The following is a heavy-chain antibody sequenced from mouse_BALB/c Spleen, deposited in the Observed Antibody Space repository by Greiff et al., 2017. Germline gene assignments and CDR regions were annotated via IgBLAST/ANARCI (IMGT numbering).Heavy chain of an antibody. V-gene: IGHV1-7*01. J-gene: IGHJ2*01. CDR1: GYTFTSYW. CDR3: ARGSTMITGYFDY. CDR2: INPSTGYT. D-gene: IGHD2-4*01. Sequence: QVQLKESGAELAKPGASVKMSCKASGYTFTSYWMHWVKQRPGQGLEWIGYINPSTGYTEYNQKFKDKATLTADKSSSTAYMQLSSLTSEDSAVYYCARGSTMITGYFDYWGQGTTLTVSS.